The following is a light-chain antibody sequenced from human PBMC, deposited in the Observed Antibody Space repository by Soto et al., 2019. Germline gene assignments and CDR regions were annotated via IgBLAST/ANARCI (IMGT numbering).Light chain of an antibody. V-gene: IGKV3-11*01. CDR3: QQRGHWPRT. CDR1: QSVSTY. Sequence: EVVLTQSTATMSWYAGEGATLSCGASQSVSTYLAWYQQKPGQAPRLLIFEASKRATGIPDRISGSGYGTDFNLTISSLEPEDFAVYYCQQRGHWPRTFGQGTKVDIK. J-gene: IGKJ1*01. CDR2: EAS.